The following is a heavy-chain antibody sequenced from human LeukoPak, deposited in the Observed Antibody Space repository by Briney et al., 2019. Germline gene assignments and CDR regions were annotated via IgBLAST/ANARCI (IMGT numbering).Heavy chain of an antibody. D-gene: IGHD3-16*02. J-gene: IGHJ4*02. V-gene: IGHV3-30-3*01. CDR1: GFTFSSYA. CDR2: ISYDGSNK. CDR3: ARAIIVSGGTHLDY. Sequence: GRSLRLSCAASGFTFSSYAMHWVRQAPGKGLEWVAVISYDGSNKYYADSVKGRFTISRDNSKNTLYLQMNSLRAEDTAVYYCARAIIVSGGTHLDYWGQGTLVTVSS.